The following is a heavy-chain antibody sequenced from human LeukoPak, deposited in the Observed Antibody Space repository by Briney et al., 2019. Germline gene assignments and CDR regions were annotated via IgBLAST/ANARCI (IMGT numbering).Heavy chain of an antibody. Sequence: PSETLSLTCAVYGGSFSGYYWSWIRQPPGKGLEWIGEINHSGSTNYNPSLKSRVTISVDTSKNQFSLKLSSVTAADTAVYFCARDRSSGWFYDSWGQGTLVTVSS. J-gene: IGHJ4*02. CDR1: GGSFSGYY. V-gene: IGHV4-34*01. CDR2: INHSGST. D-gene: IGHD6-19*01. CDR3: ARDRSSGWFYDS.